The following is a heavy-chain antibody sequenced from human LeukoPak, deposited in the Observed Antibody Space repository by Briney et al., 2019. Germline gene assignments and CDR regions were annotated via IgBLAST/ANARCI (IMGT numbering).Heavy chain of an antibody. V-gene: IGHV4-38-2*02. D-gene: IGHD6-19*01. CDR3: ARDSSGVIYMDV. J-gene: IGHJ6*03. Sequence: SETLSLTCTVSGYSISSGYYWGWIRQPPGKGLEWIGSIYHSGSTYYNPSLKSRVTISVDTSKNQFSLKLSSVTAADTAVYYCARDSSGVIYMDVWGKGTTVTVSS. CDR2: IYHSGST. CDR1: GYSISSGYY.